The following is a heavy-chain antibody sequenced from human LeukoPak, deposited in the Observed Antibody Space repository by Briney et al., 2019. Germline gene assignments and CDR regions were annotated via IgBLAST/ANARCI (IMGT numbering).Heavy chain of an antibody. D-gene: IGHD2-2*01. CDR1: RYSISSGYY. CDR3: ASEVVVPAAFDY. J-gene: IGHJ4*02. CDR2: IYHSGST. V-gene: IGHV4-38-2*01. Sequence: PSETLSLTCAVSRYSISSGYYGGWIRQPPGKGLEWIGSIYHSGSTYYNPSLKSRVTISVDTSKNQFSLKLSSVTAADTAVYYCASEVVVPAAFDYWRQGTLVTVSA.